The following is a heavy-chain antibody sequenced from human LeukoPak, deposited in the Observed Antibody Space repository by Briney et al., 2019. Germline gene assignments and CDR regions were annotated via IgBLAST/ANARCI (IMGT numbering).Heavy chain of an antibody. V-gene: IGHV1-2*02. D-gene: IGHD5-18*01. CDR3: ARDLRSGGVTYGQDS. Sequence: GASVKVSCKAFGYTFTSNYIHWVRQAPGQGLEWMGWIIPKSGATNYAQRFRDRVTVTSDTSTAYMDLSRLTSDDTAVYYCARDLRSGGVTYGQDSWGQGTLVTVSS. CDR2: IIPKSGAT. J-gene: IGHJ4*02. CDR1: GYTFTSNY.